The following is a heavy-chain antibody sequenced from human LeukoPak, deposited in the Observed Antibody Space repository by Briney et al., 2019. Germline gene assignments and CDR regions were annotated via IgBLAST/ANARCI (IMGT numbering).Heavy chain of an antibody. CDR3: AKDTHFDY. V-gene: IGHV3-23*01. Sequence: PGGSLRLSCAASGFTFSNYAMNWVRQAPGKGLEWVSSVSSSGGATYYADSVKGRFTISRGSSKNTLYLQMNSLSAEDTAVYYCAKDTHFDYWGQGTLVTVSS. CDR2: VSSSGGAT. J-gene: IGHJ4*02. CDR1: GFTFSNYA.